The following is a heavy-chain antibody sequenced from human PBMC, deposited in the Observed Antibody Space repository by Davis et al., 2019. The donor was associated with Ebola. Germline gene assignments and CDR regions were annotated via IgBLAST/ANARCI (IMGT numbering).Heavy chain of an antibody. V-gene: IGHV3-30*03. J-gene: IGHJ4*02. Sequence: PGGSLRLSCAASGFTFGSFGMHWVRQAPGKGLEWLAVISYDGSNKDYADSVKGRFTISRDDSKNSLHLQMNSLSDDDTAVDFCAREMYPAVSAPSDYWGQGALVTVSS. CDR2: ISYDGSNK. CDR3: AREMYPAVSAPSDY. CDR1: GFTFGSFG. D-gene: IGHD6-19*01.